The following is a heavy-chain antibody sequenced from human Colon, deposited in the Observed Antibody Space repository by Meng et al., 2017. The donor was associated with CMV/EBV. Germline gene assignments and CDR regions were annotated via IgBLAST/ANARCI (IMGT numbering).Heavy chain of an antibody. CDR2: SYYTGST. D-gene: IGHD2-2*01. Sequence: VQFQPLGAGLLKPSEPLPLTCAVYGESFSGYYWTWIRQPPGRGLEWIGESYYTGSTNYSPSLKSRVTISLDTSKNQFSLKLNSVTAADTAVYYCARATKSSCWEVLDYWGHGTLVTVSS. V-gene: IGHV4-34*01. CDR1: GESFSGYY. CDR3: ARATKSSCWEVLDY. J-gene: IGHJ4*01.